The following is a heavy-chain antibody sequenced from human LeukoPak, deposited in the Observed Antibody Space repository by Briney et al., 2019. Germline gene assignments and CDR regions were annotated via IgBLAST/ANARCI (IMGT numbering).Heavy chain of an antibody. Sequence: GGSLRLSCVASGFILHGQNMNWVRQAPGKRLEWVSYIGNGIHTHAHSVRGRFTISRDNAKNSIYLQINSLRVEDTGVYYCARDRNWGFDYWGQGALVTVS. CDR3: ARDRNWGFDY. CDR1: GFILHGQN. V-gene: IGHV3-48*01. CDR2: IGNGIHT. J-gene: IGHJ4*02. D-gene: IGHD7-27*01.